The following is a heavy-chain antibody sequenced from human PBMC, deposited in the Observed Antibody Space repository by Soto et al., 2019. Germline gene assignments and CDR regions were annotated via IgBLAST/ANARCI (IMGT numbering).Heavy chain of an antibody. Sequence: EVLLGESGGGLVKPGGSLRLSCAAPGFAFKYARMTWVRQAPGKGLEWGGHIRSHIDGATTAYAAPVKGRFTISRDESKNTVDLQMNSLIAEDTAVYYCTTDWGSGTHYARAFDVWGQGTMVTVSS. CDR2: IRSHIDGATT. CDR3: TTDWGSGTHYARAFDV. J-gene: IGHJ3*01. V-gene: IGHV3-15*01. CDR1: GFAFKYAR. D-gene: IGHD3-16*01.